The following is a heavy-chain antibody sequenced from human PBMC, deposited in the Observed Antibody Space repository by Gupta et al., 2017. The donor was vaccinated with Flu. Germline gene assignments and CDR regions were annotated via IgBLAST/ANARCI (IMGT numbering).Heavy chain of an antibody. CDR2: IKQDGSEK. V-gene: IGHV3-7*01. J-gene: IGHJ4*02. Sequence: MSGVRQAPGKRLEWVANIKQDGSEKYYVDSVKGRFTISRDNAKTSLYLQMNSLRAEDTAVYYCASPGSYGRNWGQGTLVIVSS. D-gene: IGHD5-18*01. CDR3: ASPGSYGRN.